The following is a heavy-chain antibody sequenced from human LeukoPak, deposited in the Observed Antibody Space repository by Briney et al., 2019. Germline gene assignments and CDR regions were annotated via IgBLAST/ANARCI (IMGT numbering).Heavy chain of an antibody. V-gene: IGHV4-31*03. J-gene: IGHJ4*02. CDR3: ARGLVVVPFDY. CDR1: GGSISSGGYY. D-gene: IGHD6-6*01. CDR2: IYYSGST. Sequence: SETLSLTCTVSGGSISSGGYYWRWIRQQPGEVLGWIGYIYYSGSTYYHPSLKSRVTISVDTSKNQFSLKLSSVTAADTAVYYCARGLVVVPFDYWGQGTLVTVSS.